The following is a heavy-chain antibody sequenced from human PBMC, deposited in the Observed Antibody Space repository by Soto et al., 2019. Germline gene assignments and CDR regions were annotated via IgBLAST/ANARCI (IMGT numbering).Heavy chain of an antibody. CDR2: IYPSDSDT. CDR1: GYSFTNYW. V-gene: IGHV5-51*01. J-gene: IGHJ6*02. D-gene: IGHD3-10*01. Sequence: GESLKISCKGSGYSFTNYWIGWVRQMPGKGLEWMGIIYPSDSDTRYSPSFQGQVTISVDKSISTAYLQWSSLKASDTAMYYCATTHYGSGSYTSFYYYNGMDVWGQGTTATVSS. CDR3: ATTHYGSGSYTSFYYYNGMDV.